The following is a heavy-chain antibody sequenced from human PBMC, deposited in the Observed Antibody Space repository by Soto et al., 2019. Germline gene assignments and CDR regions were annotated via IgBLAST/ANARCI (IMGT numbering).Heavy chain of an antibody. V-gene: IGHV1-2*02. D-gene: IGHD6-6*01. CDR3: ARDSGSIAALSAFDI. CDR1: GYTFTGYY. J-gene: IGHJ3*02. CDR2: INPNSGGT. Sequence: GASVKVSCKASGYTFTGYYMHWVQQAPGQGLEWMGWINPNSGGTNYAQKFQGRVTMTRDTSISTAYMELSRLRSDDTAVYYCARDSGSIAALSAFDIWGQGTMVTVSS.